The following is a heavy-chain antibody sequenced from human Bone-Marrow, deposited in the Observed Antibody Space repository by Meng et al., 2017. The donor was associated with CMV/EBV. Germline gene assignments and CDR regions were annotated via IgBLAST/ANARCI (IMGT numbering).Heavy chain of an antibody. V-gene: IGHV1-69*05. CDR2: IIPIFGTA. CDR1: GGTFSSYA. Sequence: SVKVSCKASGGTFSSYAISWVRQAPGQGLEWMGGIIPIFGTANYAQKFQGRVTITTDESTSTAYMELSSLRSEDTAVYYCASRKDIVVVPAASDAFDIWGQGTMVTVSS. J-gene: IGHJ3*02. CDR3: ASRKDIVVVPAASDAFDI. D-gene: IGHD2-2*01.